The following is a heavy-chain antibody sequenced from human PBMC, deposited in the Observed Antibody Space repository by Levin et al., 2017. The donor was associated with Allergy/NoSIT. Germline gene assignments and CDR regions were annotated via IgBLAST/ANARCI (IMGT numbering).Heavy chain of an antibody. V-gene: IGHV4-34*01. Sequence: SETLSLTCAVYGGSFSGYYWSWIRQPPGKGLEWIGEINHSGSTNYNPSLKSRVTISVDTSKNQFSLKLSSVTAADTAVYYCARSVSSGWYRGWFDPWGQGTLVTVSS. J-gene: IGHJ5*02. CDR1: GGSFSGYY. CDR3: ARSVSSGWYRGWFDP. CDR2: INHSGST. D-gene: IGHD6-19*01.